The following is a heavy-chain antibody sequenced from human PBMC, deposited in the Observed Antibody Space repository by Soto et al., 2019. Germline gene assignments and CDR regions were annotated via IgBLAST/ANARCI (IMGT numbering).Heavy chain of an antibody. J-gene: IGHJ5*01. CDR3: ARDRCYDGTCYSASDS. D-gene: IGHD2-15*01. Sequence: GSLRLSCAASGFSFSTYNMDWVRQAPGKGPEWIAYISTTSFTIYYADSVKGRFTISRDNDRNSLYLEMNSLRDEDTAVYYCARDRCYDGTCYSASDSWGQGTLVTVSS. V-gene: IGHV3-48*02. CDR1: GFSFSTYN. CDR2: ISTTSFTI.